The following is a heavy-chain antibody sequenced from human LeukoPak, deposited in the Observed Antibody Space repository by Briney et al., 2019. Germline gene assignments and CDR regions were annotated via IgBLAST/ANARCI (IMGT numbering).Heavy chain of an antibody. D-gene: IGHD3-10*01. CDR1: GGSISGSADY. V-gene: IGHV4-39*01. CDR2: IYYSGST. Sequence: PSETLSLTCSVSGGSISGSADYSGWIRQPPGKGLEWIGSIYYSGSTYYNPSLKSRVTISVDTSKNQFSLKLSSVTAADTAVYYCARRSWFEEFNSDYWGQGTLVTVSS. J-gene: IGHJ4*02. CDR3: ARRSWFEEFNSDY.